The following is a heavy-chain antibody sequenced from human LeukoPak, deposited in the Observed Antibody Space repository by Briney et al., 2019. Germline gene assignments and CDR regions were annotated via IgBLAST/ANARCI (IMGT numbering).Heavy chain of an antibody. CDR3: ARGRNSYYYYGMDV. D-gene: IGHD1-7*01. CDR2: IYTSGST. CDR1: GGSISSYY. J-gene: IGHJ6*02. Sequence: KPSETLSLTCTVSGGSISSYYWSWIRQPAGKGLEWIGRIYTSGSTNYNPSLKSRVTMSVDTSKTQFSLKLSSVTAADTAVYYCARGRNSYYYYGMDVWGQGTTVTVSS. V-gene: IGHV4-4*07.